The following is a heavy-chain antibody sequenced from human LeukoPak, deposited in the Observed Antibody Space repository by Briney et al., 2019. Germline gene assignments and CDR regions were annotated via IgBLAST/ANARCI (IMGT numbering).Heavy chain of an antibody. D-gene: IGHD3-10*01. J-gene: IGHJ4*02. CDR1: GGSISSYY. Sequence: PSETLSLTCTVSGGSISSYYWSWIRQPPGKGLEWIGYIYYSGSTNYNPSLKSRVTISVDTSKNLFSLKLTSVSAADTAVYYCARKIHLREFDCWGQGTLVTVSS. CDR2: IYYSGST. CDR3: ARKIHLREFDC. V-gene: IGHV4-59*08.